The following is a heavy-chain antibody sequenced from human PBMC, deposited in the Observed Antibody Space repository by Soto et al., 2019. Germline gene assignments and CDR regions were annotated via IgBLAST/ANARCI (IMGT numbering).Heavy chain of an antibody. CDR1: GGSFSGYY. V-gene: IGHV4-34*01. CDR2: INHSGST. Sequence: PSETLSLTCAVYGGSFSGYYWSWIRQPPGKGLEWIGEINHSGSTNYNPSLKSRVTISVDTSKNQFSLKLSSVTAADTAVYYCARVSLDRLPRYWCQGTLVTVSS. J-gene: IGHJ4*02. CDR3: ARVSLDRLPRY. D-gene: IGHD5-12*01.